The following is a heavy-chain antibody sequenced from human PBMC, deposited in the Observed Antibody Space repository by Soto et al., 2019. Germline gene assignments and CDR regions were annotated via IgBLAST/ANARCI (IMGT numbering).Heavy chain of an antibody. CDR3: ARGAHYYDSSGYYYLFDY. V-gene: IGHV1-8*01. D-gene: IGHD3-22*01. Sequence: GASVKVSCKASGYTFTSYDINWVRQATGQGLEWMGWMNPNSGNTGYAQKFQGRVTMTRNTSISTAYMELSSLRSEDTAVYYCARGAHYYDSSGYYYLFDYWGQGTLVTVSS. J-gene: IGHJ4*02. CDR2: MNPNSGNT. CDR1: GYTFTSYD.